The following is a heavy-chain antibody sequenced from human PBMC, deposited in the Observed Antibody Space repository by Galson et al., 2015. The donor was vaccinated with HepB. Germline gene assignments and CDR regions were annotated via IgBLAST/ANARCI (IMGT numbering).Heavy chain of an antibody. CDR3: AKDKAEGLRRSGYFGY. V-gene: IGHV3-23*01. D-gene: IGHD5-12*01. Sequence: SLRLSCAASGFTFSSYAMSWVRQAPGKGLEWVSAISGSGGSTYYADSVKGRFTISRDNSKNTLYLQMNSLRAEDTAVYYCAKDKAEGLRRSGYFGYWGQGTLVTVSS. J-gene: IGHJ4*02. CDR2: ISGSGGST. CDR1: GFTFSSYA.